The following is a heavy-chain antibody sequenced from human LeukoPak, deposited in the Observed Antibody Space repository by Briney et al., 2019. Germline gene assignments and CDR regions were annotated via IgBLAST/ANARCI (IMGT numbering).Heavy chain of an antibody. CDR1: GGSISSYY. V-gene: IGHV4-59*01. CDR2: IYYSGST. Sequence: SETLSLTCTVSGGSISSYYWSWIRQPPGKGLEWIGYIYYSGSTNYNPSLKSRVTISVDTSKNQFSLKLSSVTAADTAVYYCARVRYGYYYMDVWGQGTTVTVSS. J-gene: IGHJ6*03. D-gene: IGHD1-1*01. CDR3: ARVRYGYYYMDV.